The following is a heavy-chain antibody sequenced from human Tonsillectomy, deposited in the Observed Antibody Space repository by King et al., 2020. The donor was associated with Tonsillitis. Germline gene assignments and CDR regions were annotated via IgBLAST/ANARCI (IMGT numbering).Heavy chain of an antibody. CDR2: SYYSEST. Sequence: QLQESGPGLVKPSETLSLTCTVSGGSISTYYWSWIRQTPGKGLEWIGYSYYSESTNYNPSLKSRVTISLDTSKNQFSLKLSSVTAADTAVYYCARVAGTYGGFGQLYFDYWGQGTLVTVSS. V-gene: IGHV4-59*01. J-gene: IGHJ4*02. CDR3: ARVAGTYGGFGQLYFDY. D-gene: IGHD2-8*01. CDR1: GGSISTYY.